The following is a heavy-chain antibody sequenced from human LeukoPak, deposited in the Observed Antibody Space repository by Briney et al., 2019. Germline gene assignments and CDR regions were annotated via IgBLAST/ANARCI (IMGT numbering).Heavy chain of an antibody. CDR2: ISSSSSYI. CDR3: AKRLGDYGDYSRTYYFDY. J-gene: IGHJ4*02. D-gene: IGHD4-17*01. V-gene: IGHV3-21*04. CDR1: GFTFSSYS. Sequence: GGSLRLSCAASGFTFSSYSMNWVRQAPGRGLEWVSSISSSSSYIYYADSVKGRFTISRDNSKNTLYLQMNSLRAEDTAVYYCAKRLGDYGDYSRTYYFDYWGQGTLVTVSS.